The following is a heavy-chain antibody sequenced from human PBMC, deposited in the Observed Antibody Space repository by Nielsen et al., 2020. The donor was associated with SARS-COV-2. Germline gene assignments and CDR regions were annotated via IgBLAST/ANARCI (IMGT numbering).Heavy chain of an antibody. D-gene: IGHD2-15*01. V-gene: IGHV3-30*18. CDR3: AKDWTAIVVVPSGGVDY. J-gene: IGHJ4*02. Sequence: GESLKISCAASGFTFSTYGMHWVRQAPGKGLEWVAAISYDGSNKYYVDSVKGRFTISRDNCKNTLYLQMSSLREEDTAVYYCAKDWTAIVVVPSGGVDYWGQGTLVTVSS. CDR1: GFTFSTYG. CDR2: ISYDGSNK.